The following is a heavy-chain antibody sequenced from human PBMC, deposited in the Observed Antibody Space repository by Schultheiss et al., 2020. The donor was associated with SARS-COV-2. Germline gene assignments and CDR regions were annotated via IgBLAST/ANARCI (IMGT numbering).Heavy chain of an antibody. CDR1: GFTFSSYE. V-gene: IGHV3-48*03. D-gene: IGHD3-9*01. CDR3: ARDGFTTRYDILTHYGMDV. J-gene: IGHJ6*02. CDR2: ISSSGSTI. Sequence: GESLKISCAASGFTFSSYEMNWVRQAPGKGLEWVSYISSSGSTIYYADSVKGRFTISRDNAKNSLYLQMNSLRAEDTAVYYCARDGFTTRYDILTHYGMDVWGQGTTVTVSS.